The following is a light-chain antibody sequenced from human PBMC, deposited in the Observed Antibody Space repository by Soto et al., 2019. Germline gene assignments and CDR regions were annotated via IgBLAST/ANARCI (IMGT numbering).Light chain of an antibody. J-gene: IGLJ1*01. CDR3: SLDAGSSIYV. V-gene: IGLV2-23*02. CDR2: DVS. CDR1: VGFYGL. Sequence: QSVLTQPASVSGCPGQSITISCTDVGFYGLVSWYQQHPGKVPKLMIYDVSKRPSGVSERFSGSKSGNTAYLTISALQADDEADYYCSLDAGSSIYVFGTGTKVTVL.